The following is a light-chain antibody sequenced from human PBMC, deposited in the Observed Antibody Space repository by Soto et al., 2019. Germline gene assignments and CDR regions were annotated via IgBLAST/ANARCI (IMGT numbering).Light chain of an antibody. CDR3: QQFNSYPLT. CDR2: VAS. CDR1: QGISTY. V-gene: IGKV1-9*01. Sequence: DIQLTQSPSFLSASVGDRVTITCRASQGISTYLAWYQQEPGKAPKLLIYVASSLQSGVPSMFSGSGSGTEFTLTISSLQPEDFATYYCQQFNSYPLTFGGGTKVEI. J-gene: IGKJ4*01.